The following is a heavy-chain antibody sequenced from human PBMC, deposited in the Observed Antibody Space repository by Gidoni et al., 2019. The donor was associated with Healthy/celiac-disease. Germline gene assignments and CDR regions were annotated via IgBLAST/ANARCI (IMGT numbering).Heavy chain of an antibody. CDR3: ARAEDPSSGWPYFDY. Sequence: EVQLVESGGGLVQPGGSLRLSCAASGFTFSSYSMNWVRQAPGKGLEWVSYISSSSSTIYYADSVKGRFTISRDNAKNSLYLQMNSLRDEDTAVYYCARAEDPSSGWPYFDYWGQGTLVTVSS. J-gene: IGHJ4*02. V-gene: IGHV3-48*02. CDR2: ISSSSSTI. CDR1: GFTFSSYS. D-gene: IGHD6-19*01.